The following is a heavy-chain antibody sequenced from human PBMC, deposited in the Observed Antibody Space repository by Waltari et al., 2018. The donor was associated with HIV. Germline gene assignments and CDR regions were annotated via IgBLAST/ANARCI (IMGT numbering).Heavy chain of an antibody. J-gene: IGHJ5*02. Sequence: QVQLQSSGPGLVKPSATLSLTCPVSGASISSYYWTWIRQPPGKGLDWIGYTFYSGSTNYNPSLKSRVTISVDTAKNQLTLKLTSVTAADTAVYYCARGANWFDPWGQGTLVTVSS. CDR3: ARGANWFDP. V-gene: IGHV4-59*01. CDR1: GASISSYY. CDR2: TFYSGST.